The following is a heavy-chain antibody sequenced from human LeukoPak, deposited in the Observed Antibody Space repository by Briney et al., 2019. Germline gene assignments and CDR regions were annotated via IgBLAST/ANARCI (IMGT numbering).Heavy chain of an antibody. CDR2: IKQDGSET. D-gene: IGHD3-16*01. J-gene: IGHJ4*02. V-gene: IGHV3-7*01. CDR1: GFTFSSYW. Sequence: PGGSLRLSCAASGFTFSSYWMYWVRQAPGKGLEWVAMIKQDGSETYYVDSVKGRFTISRDNAENSLYLQMNSLRAEDAAVYYCAILRTNSDYWGQGTLVTVSS. CDR3: AILRTNSDY.